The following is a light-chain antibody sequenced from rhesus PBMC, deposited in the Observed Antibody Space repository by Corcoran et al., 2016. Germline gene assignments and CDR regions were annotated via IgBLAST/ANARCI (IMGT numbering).Light chain of an antibody. Sequence: QAALTQPRSVSGAPGQSVTITCTGTSSDIGDYSFVSWFQHHPGAAPKVLIYEVTKRPSGVSDRFSGSKSGNTASLTISGLQAEDEADYYCCSDAGANTHIFGSGTRLSVL. CDR3: CSDAGANTHI. CDR2: EVT. CDR1: SSDIGDYSF. J-gene: IGLJ1*01. V-gene: IGLV2-32*02.